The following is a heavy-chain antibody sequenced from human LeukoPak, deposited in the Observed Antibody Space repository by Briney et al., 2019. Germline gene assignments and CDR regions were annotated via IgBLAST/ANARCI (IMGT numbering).Heavy chain of an antibody. J-gene: IGHJ4*02. CDR1: GGSISSYY. D-gene: IGHD3-22*01. CDR3: ASLGDYYDSSGYYYAKNIDY. CDR2: IYYSGST. Sequence: SETLSLTCTVSGGSISSYYWSWIRQPPGKGLEWIGSIYYSGSTYYNPSLKSRVTISVDTSKNQFSLKLSSVTAADTAVYYCASLGDYYDSSGYYYAKNIDYWGQGTLVTVSS. V-gene: IGHV4-59*05.